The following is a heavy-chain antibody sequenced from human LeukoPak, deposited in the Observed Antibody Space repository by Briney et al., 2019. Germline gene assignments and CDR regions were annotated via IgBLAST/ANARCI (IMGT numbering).Heavy chain of an antibody. V-gene: IGHV3-30-3*01. CDR1: GFTFSSYA. J-gene: IGHJ4*02. CDR2: ISYDGSNK. D-gene: IGHD6-25*01. CDR3: ARDPTAAEYYFDY. Sequence: GGSLRLSCAASGFTFSSYAMSWVRQAPGKGLEWVAVISYDGSNKYYADSVKGRFTISRDNSKNTLYLQMNSLRAEDTAVYYCARDPTAAEYYFDYWGQGTLVTVSS.